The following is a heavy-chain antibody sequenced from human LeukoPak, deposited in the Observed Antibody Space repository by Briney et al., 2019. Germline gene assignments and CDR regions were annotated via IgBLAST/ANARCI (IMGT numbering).Heavy chain of an antibody. CDR1: GYPFTTYD. CDR2: MNPNSANT. CDR3: TRGEVLDTSGYFYAFDI. J-gene: IGHJ3*02. D-gene: IGHD3-22*01. V-gene: IGHV1-8*01. Sequence: ASVKVSCKTPGYPFTTYDIHWVRQATGQGLEWMGWMNPNSANTGYAQKFQGRVAMTRDTSINTAYLDLSSLRSDDTAVYYCTRGEVLDTSGYFYAFDIWGQGTVVTVSS.